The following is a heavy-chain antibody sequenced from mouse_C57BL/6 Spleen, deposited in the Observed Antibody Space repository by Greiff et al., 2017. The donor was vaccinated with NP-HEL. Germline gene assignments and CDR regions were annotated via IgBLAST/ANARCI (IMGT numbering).Heavy chain of an antibody. J-gene: IGHJ1*03. Sequence: VQLQQSGAELARPGASVKLSCKASGYTFTSYGISWVKQRTGQGLEWIGEIYPRSGNTYYNEKFKGKATLTADKSSSTAYMELRSLTSEDSAVYFWARYYGSSYGYFDDWGTGTTVTVSS. V-gene: IGHV1-81*01. CDR2: IYPRSGNT. CDR3: ARYYGSSYGYFDD. CDR1: GYTFTSYG. D-gene: IGHD1-1*01.